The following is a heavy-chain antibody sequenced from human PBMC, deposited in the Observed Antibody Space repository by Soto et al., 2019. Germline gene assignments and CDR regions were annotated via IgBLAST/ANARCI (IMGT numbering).Heavy chain of an antibody. CDR3: ARLAGYCSGTSCYGYYGMDV. D-gene: IGHD2-2*01. Sequence: PSETLSLTCSVSGGSISSGPYSWGWIRQPPGKGLEWIGTFHYSGRTYYSPSLESRVTISVDTSKNQFSLKVSSVTAADTVVFYCARLAGYCSGTSCYGYYGMDVWGQGTTVTVSS. CDR1: GGSISSGPYS. CDR2: FHYSGRT. J-gene: IGHJ6*02. V-gene: IGHV4-39*01.